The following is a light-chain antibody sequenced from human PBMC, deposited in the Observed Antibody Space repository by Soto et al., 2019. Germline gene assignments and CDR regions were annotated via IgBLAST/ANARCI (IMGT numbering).Light chain of an antibody. Sequence: QSVLTQSASASGTPGQRVTISCSGGTSNIGTNAVYWFQLLPGTAPKLLIYYSNHRPSGISDRFSGSKSGTSASLAISGLRPEDEADYYCAAWDDRLRGYVFATGTKATVL. V-gene: IGLV1-47*01. CDR2: YSN. CDR3: AAWDDRLRGYV. CDR1: TSNIGTNA. J-gene: IGLJ1*01.